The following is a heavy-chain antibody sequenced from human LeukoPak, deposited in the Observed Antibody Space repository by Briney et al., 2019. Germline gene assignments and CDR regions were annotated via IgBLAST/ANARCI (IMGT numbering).Heavy chain of an antibody. Sequence: PGGSLRLSCATSGFTVSSSYLGWVRQAPGKGLEWVSVIYSDGSTYYADSVKGRFTISRDNSKNTLYLQMNSLRAEGTAVYYCASSQQQLYDWGQGTLVTVSS. V-gene: IGHV3-66*02. CDR3: ASSQQQLYD. J-gene: IGHJ4*02. CDR1: GFTVSSSY. D-gene: IGHD6-13*01. CDR2: IYSDGST.